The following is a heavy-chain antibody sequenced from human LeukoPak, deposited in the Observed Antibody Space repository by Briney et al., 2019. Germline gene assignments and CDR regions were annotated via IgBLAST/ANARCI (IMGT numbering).Heavy chain of an antibody. Sequence: GGSLRLACSASGFTISSYAMHWVRQAPGKGLEYVSAISSNGGSTYYADSVKGRFTISRDNSKNTLYLQMNSLRAEDTAVYYCARAIVRATDDAFDIWGQGTMVTVSS. CDR2: ISSNGGST. D-gene: IGHD1-26*01. CDR1: GFTISSYA. CDR3: ARAIVRATDDAFDI. J-gene: IGHJ3*02. V-gene: IGHV3-64*04.